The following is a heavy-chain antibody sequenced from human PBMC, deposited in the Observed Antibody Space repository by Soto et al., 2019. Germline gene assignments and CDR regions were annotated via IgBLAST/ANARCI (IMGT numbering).Heavy chain of an antibody. CDR3: AGDPGDYGDYAWFDP. D-gene: IGHD4-17*01. J-gene: IGHJ5*02. Sequence: QVQLVESGGGVVQPGRSLRLSCAASGFTSSSYGMHWVRQAPGKGLEWVAVIWYDGSNKYYADSVKGRFTISRDNSKNTLYLQMNSLRAEDTAVYYCAGDPGDYGDYAWFDPWGQGTLVTVSS. CDR1: GFTSSSYG. CDR2: IWYDGSNK. V-gene: IGHV3-33*01.